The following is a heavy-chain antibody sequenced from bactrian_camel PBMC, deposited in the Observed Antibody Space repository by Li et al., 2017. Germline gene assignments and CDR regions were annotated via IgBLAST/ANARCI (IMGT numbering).Heavy chain of an antibody. V-gene: IGHV3S40*01. D-gene: IGHD5*01. Sequence: DVQLVESGGGSVQAGGSPRLSCAASGYTVSSTRMGWVRQAPGKGREVVAAISDGGDSTEYDDSVKGRFSISRDDAKNTVYLQIDSLKPEDTAIYYCAARFGKNSGRLVDVSRYQHWGQGTQVTVS. CDR2: ISDGGDST. CDR1: GYTVSSTR. J-gene: IGHJ4*01. CDR3: AARFGKNSGRLVDVSRYQH.